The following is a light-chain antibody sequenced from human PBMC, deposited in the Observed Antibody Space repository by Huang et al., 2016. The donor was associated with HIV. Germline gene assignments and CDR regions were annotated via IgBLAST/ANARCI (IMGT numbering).Light chain of an antibody. CDR3: QKYNSAPRT. V-gene: IGKV1-27*01. CDR1: QGIANH. Sequence: DIQMTQSPSSLSASVGDRVTISGRASQGIANHLAWYQQRPGKAPKRLIYAASALQSGVPSRFSGSGSGTEFTLTISSLQPEDVATYFCQKYNSAPRTFGPGTKVEIK. CDR2: AAS. J-gene: IGKJ3*01.